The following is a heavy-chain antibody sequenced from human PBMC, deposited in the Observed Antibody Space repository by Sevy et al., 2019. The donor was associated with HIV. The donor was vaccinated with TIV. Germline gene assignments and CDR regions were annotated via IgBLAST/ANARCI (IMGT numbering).Heavy chain of an antibody. CDR2: IIPTLDIV. CDR1: GGFFTTFT. CDR3: ATETVVTTSMEDYFDS. J-gene: IGHJ4*02. Sequence: ASVKVSCKASGGFFTTFTISWVRQAPGQGLEWMGRIIPTLDIVNYAERFQGKVTITADKTANIVYIDLNSLRSEDTAVYYCATETVVTTSMEDYFDSWGQRTLVTVSS. D-gene: IGHD2-2*01. V-gene: IGHV1-69*04.